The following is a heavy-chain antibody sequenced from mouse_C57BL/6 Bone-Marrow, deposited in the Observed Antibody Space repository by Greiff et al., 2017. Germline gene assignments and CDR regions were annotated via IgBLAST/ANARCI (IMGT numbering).Heavy chain of an antibody. CDR3: TRNSTFFCYFDY. CDR1: GYTFTTYP. J-gene: IGHJ2*01. V-gene: IGHV1-47*01. D-gene: IGHD5-1*01. Sequence: VKLVESGAELVKPGASVKMSCKASGYTFTTYPIEWMKQNHGKSLEWIGNFHPYNDDTKYNEKFKGKATLTVEKSSNTVYLELSRLTSDDSAVYSCTRNSTFFCYFDYWGQGTTLTVSS. CDR2: FHPYNDDT.